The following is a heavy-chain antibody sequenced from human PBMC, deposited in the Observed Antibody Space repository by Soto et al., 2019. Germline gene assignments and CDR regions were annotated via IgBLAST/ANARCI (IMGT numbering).Heavy chain of an antibody. D-gene: IGHD3-16*02. CDR2: ISSSSSTI. V-gene: IGHV3-48*01. J-gene: IGHJ4*02. Sequence: EVQLVESGGGLVQPGGSLRLSCAASGFTFSSYSMNWVRQAPGKGLEWVSYISSSSSTIYYADVVKGRFTISRDNAKNSLYLQMNSLRAEDTAVYYCARDSNMITLGPVIAYYWGQGTLFNVSS. CDR1: GFTFSSYS. CDR3: ARDSNMITLGPVIAYY.